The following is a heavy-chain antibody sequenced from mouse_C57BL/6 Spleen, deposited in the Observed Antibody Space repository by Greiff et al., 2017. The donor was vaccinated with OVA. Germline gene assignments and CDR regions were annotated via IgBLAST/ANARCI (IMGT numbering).Heavy chain of an antibody. Sequence: VQLQQPGAELVKPGASVKMSCKASGYTFTSYWITWVKQRPVQGLEWIGAIYPGSGSTTYNEKFKGKATLTVDTSSSTAYMQLSSLTSEDSAVYYCARGQLRLQTAYWGQGTLVTVSA. V-gene: IGHV1-55*01. CDR3: ARGQLRLQTAY. J-gene: IGHJ3*01. CDR2: IYPGSGST. D-gene: IGHD3-2*02. CDR1: GYTFTSYW.